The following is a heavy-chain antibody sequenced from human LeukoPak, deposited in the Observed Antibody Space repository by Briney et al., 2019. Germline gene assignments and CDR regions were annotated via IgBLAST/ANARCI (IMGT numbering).Heavy chain of an antibody. Sequence: SETLSLTCTVSGGSISSSGYYWGWIRQPPGKGLEWIGSIYHSGSTYYNPSLKSRVTISVDTSKNQFSLKLSSVTAADTAVYYCARIVGIAVAPNFDYWGQGTLVTVSS. CDR1: GGSISSSGYY. J-gene: IGHJ4*02. CDR3: ARIVGIAVAPNFDY. V-gene: IGHV4-39*07. D-gene: IGHD6-19*01. CDR2: IYHSGST.